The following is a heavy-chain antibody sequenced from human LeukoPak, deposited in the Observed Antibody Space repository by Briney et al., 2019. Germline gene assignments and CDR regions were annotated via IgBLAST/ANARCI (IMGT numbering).Heavy chain of an antibody. CDR2: VNADGGNT. CDR3: TKRVKYGGTWDHFAD. D-gene: IGHD1-26*01. V-gene: IGHV3-23*01. CDR1: GFTFDNYR. J-gene: IGHJ4*02. Sequence: GGSLRPSCAASGFTFDNYRMSWVRQAPGKGLEWVSTVNADGGNTYYAGSVKGRFTISRDNSKSTLILQMNSLRVEDTALYYCTKRVKYGGTWDHFADWGQGTLVTVSS.